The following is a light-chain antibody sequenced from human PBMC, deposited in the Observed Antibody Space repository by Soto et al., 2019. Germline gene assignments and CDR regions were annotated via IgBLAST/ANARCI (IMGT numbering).Light chain of an antibody. CDR1: QSVSTF. CDR2: DAS. CDR3: QQGTDWPPGT. Sequence: EIVLTQSPATLSLSPGERATLSCRASQSVSTFLAWYQHKPGQAPRLLIYDASNRATGIPDRFRGSGSGTDFTLTISSLEPEDFALYYCQQGTDWPPGTFVQGTKVEIK. J-gene: IGKJ1*01. V-gene: IGKV3-11*01.